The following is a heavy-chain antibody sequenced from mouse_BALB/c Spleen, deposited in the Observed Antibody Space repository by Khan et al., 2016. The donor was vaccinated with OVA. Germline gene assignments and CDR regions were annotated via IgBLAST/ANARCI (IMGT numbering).Heavy chain of an antibody. CDR3: EKWDDFYAMDY. CDR2: IWGSGST. CDR1: GFSLTSYG. J-gene: IGHJ4*01. V-gene: IGHV2-3*01. Sequence: QVRLQQSGPGLVAPSQRLSITCTVSGFSLTSYGVNWVRRPPGQGLEWLGVIWGSGSTNYHSALISRLSPSKDNSTCQAFLILNSLQTDDTATYFGEKWDDFYAMDYWGQGTSVTVSS. D-gene: IGHD4-1*01.